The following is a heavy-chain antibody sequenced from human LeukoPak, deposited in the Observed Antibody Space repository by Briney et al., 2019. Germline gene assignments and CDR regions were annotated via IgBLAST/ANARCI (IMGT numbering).Heavy chain of an antibody. CDR2: IFYSGST. CDR1: GGSINSSSFY. Sequence: SETLSLTCTVSGGSINSSSFYWGWIRQPPGKGLEWIGSIFYSGSTHYTSSLETRVTLAVDTSHNPLSVNLVSVTAADTAVYYCARENRVGTVPLFDFWGQGTLVTVSS. V-gene: IGHV4-39*07. CDR3: ARENRVGTVPLFDF. D-gene: IGHD5-12*01. J-gene: IGHJ4*02.